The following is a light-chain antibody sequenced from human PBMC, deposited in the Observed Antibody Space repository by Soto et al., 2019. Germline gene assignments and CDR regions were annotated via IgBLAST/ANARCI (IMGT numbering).Light chain of an antibody. CDR2: AAS. V-gene: IGKV1-39*01. CDR3: QQSYSTPQT. CDR1: QSISSY. J-gene: IGKJ1*01. Sequence: DIQMTQSPSSLSASVGDRVTITCRASQSISSYLNWYQQKPGKAPKPLIYAASSLQSGGPSRFSGSGSGTDFTLTISSLQPEDFATYYCQQSYSTPQTFGQGTQVEIK.